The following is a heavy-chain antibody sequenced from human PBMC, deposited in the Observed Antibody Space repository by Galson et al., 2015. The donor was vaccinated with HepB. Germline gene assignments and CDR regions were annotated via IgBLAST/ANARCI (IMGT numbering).Heavy chain of an antibody. D-gene: IGHD3-22*01. CDR1: GYTFTSYG. Sequence: SVKVSCKASGYTFTSYGISWVRQAPGQGLEWMGWISAYNGNTNYAQKLQGRVTMTTDTSTSTAYMELRSLRSDDTAVYYCAREADPYYDSSGYYYPNWFDPWGQGTLVTVSS. CDR3: AREADPYYDSSGYYYPNWFDP. V-gene: IGHV1-18*04. CDR2: ISAYNGNT. J-gene: IGHJ5*02.